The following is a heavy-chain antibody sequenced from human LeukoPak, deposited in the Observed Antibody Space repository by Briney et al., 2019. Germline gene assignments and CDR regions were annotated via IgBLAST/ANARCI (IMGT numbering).Heavy chain of an antibody. CDR2: ISGSGGSA. Sequence: GGSLRLSCAASGFTFSSYAMSWVRQAPAKGLEWVSAISGSGGSAYYADSVKGRFTISRDNSTNTLYLQMNSLSAEDTAVSYGAKDLLRCSSTSCHLGDWFDPWGQGTLVTVSS. V-gene: IGHV3-23*01. J-gene: IGHJ5*02. D-gene: IGHD2-2*01. CDR3: AKDLLRCSSTSCHLGDWFDP. CDR1: GFTFSSYA.